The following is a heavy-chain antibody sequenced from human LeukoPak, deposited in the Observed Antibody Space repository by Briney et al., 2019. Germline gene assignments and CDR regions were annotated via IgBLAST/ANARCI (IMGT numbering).Heavy chain of an antibody. D-gene: IGHD1-26*01. CDR1: GFTFSNYW. V-gene: IGHV3-74*01. Sequence: PGGSLRLSCAASGFTFSNYWMHWVRQAPGKGLVWVSRVNSDGSSTSYADSVKGRFTISRDNAKNTLYVQMNSLRADDTAVYYCARGRPGNYFDYWGQGTLVTVSS. CDR3: ARGRPGNYFDY. J-gene: IGHJ4*02. CDR2: VNSDGSST.